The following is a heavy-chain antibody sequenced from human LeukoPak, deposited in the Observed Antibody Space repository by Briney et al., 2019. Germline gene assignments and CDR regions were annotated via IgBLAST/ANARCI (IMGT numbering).Heavy chain of an antibody. J-gene: IGHJ6*03. CDR2: INWNGGKT. Sequence: GGSLRLSCAASEFTFDDYGMGWVRQIPGKGLEWVSAINWNGGKTGYADSVKGRFTISRDNAKNSLYLQMNSLRVEDTALYYCARVRSEYYYYMDVWGKGTTVTVSS. CDR1: EFTFDDYG. D-gene: IGHD1-14*01. CDR3: ARVRSEYYYYMDV. V-gene: IGHV3-20*04.